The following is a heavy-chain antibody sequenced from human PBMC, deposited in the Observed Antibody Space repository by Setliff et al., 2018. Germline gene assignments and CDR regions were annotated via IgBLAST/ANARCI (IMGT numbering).Heavy chain of an antibody. CDR1: GYTFTDYA. CDR3: ARDKGYDSSGYYFYYYYYMDV. V-gene: IGHV1-3*01. Sequence: VASVKVSCKASGYTFTDYAMHWVRQAPGQRLEWMGWINPGNGNTKYSQKFQGRVTIIRDTSASTAYMELSSLRSEDTAVYYCARDKGYDSSGYYFYYYYYMDVWGKGTTVTVSS. CDR2: INPGNGNT. J-gene: IGHJ6*03. D-gene: IGHD3-22*01.